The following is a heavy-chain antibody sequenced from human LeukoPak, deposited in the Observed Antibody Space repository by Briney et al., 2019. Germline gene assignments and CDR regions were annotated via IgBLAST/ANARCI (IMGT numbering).Heavy chain of an antibody. V-gene: IGHV4-34*01. Sequence: PSETLSPTCAVYGRSFSGYYWSWIRQPPGKGREWIGEINHSGSTNYNPSLKSRVTISVDTSKNQFSLKLSSVTAADTAVYYCAYLPTLYCSGGSCYYDAFDIWGQGTMVTVSS. CDR3: AYLPTLYCSGGSCYYDAFDI. CDR2: INHSGST. J-gene: IGHJ3*02. D-gene: IGHD2-15*01. CDR1: GRSFSGYY.